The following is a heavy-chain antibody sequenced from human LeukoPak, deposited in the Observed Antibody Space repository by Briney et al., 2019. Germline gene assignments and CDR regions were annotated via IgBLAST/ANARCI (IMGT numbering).Heavy chain of an antibody. CDR1: GFTFSSYA. CDR2: ISGSGAST. V-gene: IGHV3-23*01. CDR3: ARGLSGYASSLGY. D-gene: IGHD6-6*01. J-gene: IGHJ4*02. Sequence: PGGSLRLSCAASGFTFSSYAMKWVRQAPGKGLEWVSTISGSGASTYYADSVRGRFSISRDNAKNTLYLQMNSLRAEDTAVYYCARGLSGYASSLGYWGQGTLVTVSA.